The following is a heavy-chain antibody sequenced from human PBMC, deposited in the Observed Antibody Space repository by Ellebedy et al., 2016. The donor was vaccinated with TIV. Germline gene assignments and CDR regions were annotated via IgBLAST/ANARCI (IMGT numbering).Heavy chain of an antibody. CDR1: GYTFFTYG. Sequence: ASVKVSXKASGYTFFTYGITWVRQARGQGLEWMGWMNPDRGTTGAAQKFQGRVTLTRDTSINTAYMELTSLTFEDTAIYYCTAISDWNYGGWFNPWGQGTLVTVSS. D-gene: IGHD1-1*01. CDR2: MNPDRGTT. V-gene: IGHV1-8*02. CDR3: TAISDWNYGGWFNP. J-gene: IGHJ5*02.